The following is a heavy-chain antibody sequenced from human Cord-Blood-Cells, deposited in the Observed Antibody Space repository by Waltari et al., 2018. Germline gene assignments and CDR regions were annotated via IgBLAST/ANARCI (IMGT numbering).Heavy chain of an antibody. J-gene: IGHJ4*02. CDR2: IYYSGST. CDR3: ARRDIVGATDY. Sequence: QLQLQESGPGPVKPSETLSLTCTVPGGSISSSSYYWGWIRQPPGKGLEWIGSIYYSGSTYYNPSLKIRVTISVDTSKNQFSLKLSSVTAADTAVYYCARRDIVGATDYWGQGTLVTVSS. V-gene: IGHV4-39*01. CDR1: GGSISSSSYY. D-gene: IGHD1-26*01.